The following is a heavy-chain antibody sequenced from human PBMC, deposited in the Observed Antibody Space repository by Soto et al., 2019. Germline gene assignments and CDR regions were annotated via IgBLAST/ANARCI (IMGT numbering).Heavy chain of an antibody. D-gene: IGHD2-21*02. CDR3: ARAGGDYVTYYYYGLDV. CDR2: ISYDESNE. J-gene: IGHJ6*02. Sequence: GSLRLSCAASGFTFSSYAMYWVRQAPGKGLEWVALISYDESNEYYADSVKGRFTVSRDNSKTTLYLQMNSLRAEDTAVYFCARAGGDYVTYYYYGLDVWGQGTTVTVSS. CDR1: GFTFSSYA. V-gene: IGHV3-30*04.